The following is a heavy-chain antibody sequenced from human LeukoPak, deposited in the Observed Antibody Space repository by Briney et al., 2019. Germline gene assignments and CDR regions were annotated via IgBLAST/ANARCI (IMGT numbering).Heavy chain of an antibody. J-gene: IGHJ6*02. CDR1: GYTFTSYG. D-gene: IGHD2-2*01. CDR2: ISAYNGNT. V-gene: IGHV1-18*01. CDR3: ARDRGIVVVPAAMGAYYYYYGMDV. Sequence: GASVKVSCKASGYTFTSYGISWVRQAPGQGLEWMGWISAYNGNTNYAQKLQGRVTMTTDTSTSTAYMELRSLRSDDTAVYYCARDRGIVVVPAAMGAYYYYYGMDVWGQGTTVTVSS.